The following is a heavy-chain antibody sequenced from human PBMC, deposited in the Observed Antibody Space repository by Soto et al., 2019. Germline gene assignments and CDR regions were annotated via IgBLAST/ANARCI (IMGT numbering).Heavy chain of an antibody. CDR1: GYTFTSYD. CDR3: ARVYCSSTSCYSDYYFDY. D-gene: IGHD2-2*02. V-gene: IGHV1-8*01. Sequence: VQLVQSGAEVKKPGASVKVSCKASGYTFTSYDINWVRQATGQGLEWMGWMNPNSGNTGYAQKFQGRVTMTRNTSISTAYMELSSLRSEDTAVYYCARVYCSSTSCYSDYYFDYWGQGTLVTVSS. CDR2: MNPNSGNT. J-gene: IGHJ4*02.